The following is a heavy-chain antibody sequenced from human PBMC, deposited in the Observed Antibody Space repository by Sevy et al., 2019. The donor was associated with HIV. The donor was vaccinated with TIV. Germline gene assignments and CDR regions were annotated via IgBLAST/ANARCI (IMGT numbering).Heavy chain of an antibody. D-gene: IGHD3-16*01. Sequence: GGSLRLSCAASGFTFRDYSMSWVRQAPGEGLEWVASISSTTTYRYYADSVKGRFTISRDNANNSLYLQMDSLRAEDTAVYYCARDLANRGAYHIWGLGTMVTVSS. CDR1: GFTFRDYS. V-gene: IGHV3-21*01. CDR3: ARDLANRGAYHI. CDR2: ISSTTTYR. J-gene: IGHJ3*02.